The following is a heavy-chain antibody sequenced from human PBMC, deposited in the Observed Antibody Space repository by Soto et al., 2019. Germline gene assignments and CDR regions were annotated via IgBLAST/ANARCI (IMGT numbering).Heavy chain of an antibody. CDR2: IYYSGST. J-gene: IGHJ3*02. CDR3: AREDPRVCSGGSCYPRDAFDI. D-gene: IGHD2-15*01. V-gene: IGHV4-31*03. Sequence: QVQLQESGPGLVKPSQTLSLTCPVSGGSISSGGYYWSWIRQHPGKGLEWIGYIYYSGSTYYNPSLKSRVTISVDTSKNQFSLKLSSVTAADTAVYYCAREDPRVCSGGSCYPRDAFDIWGQGTMVTVSS. CDR1: GGSISSGGYY.